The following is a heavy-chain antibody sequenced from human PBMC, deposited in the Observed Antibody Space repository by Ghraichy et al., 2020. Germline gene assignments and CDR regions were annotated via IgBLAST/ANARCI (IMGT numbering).Heavy chain of an antibody. Sequence: SETLSLTCTVSGGSISSSNHYWGWIRQPPGKGLEWIGSIYYSGSAYYNPSLKSRVTISVDTSKSQFSLKLSSVTAADTAVYYCARHLGGSYQLFDYWGQGTLVIVSS. CDR3: ARHLGGSYQLFDY. J-gene: IGHJ4*02. V-gene: IGHV4-39*01. CDR1: GGSISSSNHY. CDR2: IYYSGSA. D-gene: IGHD1-26*01.